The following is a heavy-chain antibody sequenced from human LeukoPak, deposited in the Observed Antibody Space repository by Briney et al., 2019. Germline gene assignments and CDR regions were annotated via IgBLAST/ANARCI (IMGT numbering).Heavy chain of an antibody. J-gene: IGHJ3*02. CDR3: ASSPGGTGAFDI. CDR2: IYYSGST. D-gene: IGHD1-1*01. Sequence: SETLSLTCTVSGSSISSYYWSWIRQPPGTGLALIGYIYYSGSTNYNPSLKSRVTISVDTSKNQFSLKLSSVTAADTAVYYCASSPGGTGAFDIWGQGTMVTVSS. V-gene: IGHV4-59*01. CDR1: GSSISSYY.